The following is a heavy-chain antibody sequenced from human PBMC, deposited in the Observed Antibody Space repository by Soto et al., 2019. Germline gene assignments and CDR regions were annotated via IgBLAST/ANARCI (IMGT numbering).Heavy chain of an antibody. CDR2: IWYDGSNK. V-gene: IGHV3-33*01. J-gene: IGHJ4*02. CDR1: GFTFSSYG. Sequence: QVQLVESGGGVVQPGRSLRLSCAASGFTFSSYGMHWVRQAPGKGLEWVAVIWYDGSNKYYADSVKGRFTISRDNSKNTLYLQMNSLRAEDTAVYYCGRDVGYSCYDLVDHWGQGTLVTVSS. CDR3: GRDVGYSCYDLVDH. D-gene: IGHD5-12*01.